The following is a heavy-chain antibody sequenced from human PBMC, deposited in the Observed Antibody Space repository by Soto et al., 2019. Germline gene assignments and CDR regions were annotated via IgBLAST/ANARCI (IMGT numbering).Heavy chain of an antibody. D-gene: IGHD3-16*01. Sequence: EVQLVESGGGLVQPGGSLRLSCAASAFSFSNFWMAWVRQTPGKGPEWVATIKDDGSEKYYVDSLKGRFTVSRDNAENSLYLQMNILRVDDTAIYSGTRDVGWGDFDIWGQGTMVIVSS. V-gene: IGHV3-7*01. CDR1: AFSFSNFW. CDR3: TRDVGWGDFDI. J-gene: IGHJ3*02. CDR2: IKDDGSEK.